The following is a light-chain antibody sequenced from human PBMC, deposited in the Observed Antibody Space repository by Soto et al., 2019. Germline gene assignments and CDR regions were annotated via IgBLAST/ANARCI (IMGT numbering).Light chain of an antibody. CDR3: SSYTSSRTLV. CDR2: EDS. V-gene: IGLV2-14*01. CDR1: SSDVGGYNY. J-gene: IGLJ1*01. Sequence: QSARTQPASVSGSPGQSITISCTGTSSDVGGYNYVSWYQQHPGKAPKLMIYEDSNRPSGVSNRFSGSKSGNTASLTISGLQAEDEADYYCSSYTSSRTLVFGTGTKVTVL.